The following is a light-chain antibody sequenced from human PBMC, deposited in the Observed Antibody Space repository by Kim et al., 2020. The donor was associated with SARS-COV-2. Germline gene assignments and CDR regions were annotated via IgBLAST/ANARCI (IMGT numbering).Light chain of an antibody. CDR2: GKN. CDR1: SLRTYS. V-gene: IGLV3-19*01. CDR3: TPRNNNDNVL. J-gene: IGLJ2*01. Sequence: SSELTQDPAVSVALGQTVRITCQGDSLRTYSTTWFQQKPGQPPVVVFYGKNNRASGIPDRCSGSCSGNTASLTITAAQAGDEADYYCTPRNNNDNVLFGGGTQLTVL.